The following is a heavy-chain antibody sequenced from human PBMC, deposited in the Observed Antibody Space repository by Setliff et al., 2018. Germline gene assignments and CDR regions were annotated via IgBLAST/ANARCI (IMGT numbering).Heavy chain of an antibody. CDR1: GYTLTELS. J-gene: IGHJ6*03. D-gene: IGHD5-18*01. CDR2: FDPEDGET. Sequence: ASVKVSCKVSGYTLTELSRHWVRQAPGKGLEWMGGFDPEDGETIYAQKFQGRVTMTEDTSTDTAYMELSSLRSEDTAVYYCARDNVDTAMGLSYYYYYYMDVWGKGTTVTVSS. CDR3: ARDNVDTAMGLSYYYYYYMDV. V-gene: IGHV1-24*01.